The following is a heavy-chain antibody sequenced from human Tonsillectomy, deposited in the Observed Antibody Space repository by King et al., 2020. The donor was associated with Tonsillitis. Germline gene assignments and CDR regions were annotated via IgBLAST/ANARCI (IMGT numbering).Heavy chain of an antibody. Sequence: VQLVESGGGLVQPGRSLRLSCAASGFTFDDYAMHWVRQAPGKALEWGSGISWSSGTIGYADSVKGRFTISRDNAKNSLYLQMNSLRAEDTALYYCAKDIRDMVRGVLNYWGQGTLVTVSS. CDR2: ISWSSGTI. J-gene: IGHJ4*02. D-gene: IGHD3-10*01. V-gene: IGHV3-9*01. CDR3: AKDIRDMVRGVLNY. CDR1: GFTFDDYA.